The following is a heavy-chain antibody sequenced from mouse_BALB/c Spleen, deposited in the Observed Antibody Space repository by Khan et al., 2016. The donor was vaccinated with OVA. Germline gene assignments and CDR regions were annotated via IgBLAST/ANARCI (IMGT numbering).Heavy chain of an antibody. V-gene: IGHV3-2*02. Sequence: EVQLQESGPGLVKPSQSLSLTCTVTGYSITSNYAWNWIRKFPGNKLEWMGYISYSGSTNYNPSLKSRTPITRDTSKNQFFLQLNSVTTEDTATYCCARGNYYGYAMDYWGQGTSITVSS. CDR2: ISYSGST. CDR1: GYSITSNYA. J-gene: IGHJ4*01. CDR3: ARGNYYGYAMDY. D-gene: IGHD1-1*01.